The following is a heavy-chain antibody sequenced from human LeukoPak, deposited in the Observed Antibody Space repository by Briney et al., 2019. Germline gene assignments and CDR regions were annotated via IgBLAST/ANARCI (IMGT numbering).Heavy chain of an antibody. V-gene: IGHV4-61*01. J-gene: IGHJ6*03. CDR1: GGSISSSSYY. CDR2: IYYSGST. D-gene: IGHD3-22*01. CDR3: ARVDSSGYLYYYYMDV. Sequence: ETLSLTGTVSGGSISSSSYYWSWIRQPPGKGLEWIGYIYYSGSTNYNPSLKSRVTISVDTSKNQFSLKLSSVTAADTAVYYCARVDSSGYLYYYYMDVWGKGTTVTVSS.